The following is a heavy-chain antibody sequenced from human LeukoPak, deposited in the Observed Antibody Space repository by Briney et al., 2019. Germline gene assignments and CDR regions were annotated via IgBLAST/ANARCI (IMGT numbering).Heavy chain of an antibody. CDR3: AGGYAFDV. CDR2: TYYRSQWYN. Sequence: SQTLSLTCAIPGDSVSNNDGAWNWIRQSPSRGLEWLGRTYYRSQWYNDYARSVMSRISVDPDTSKNQFSLQLRSVTPDDTAVYYCAGGYAFDVWGQGTTVIVSS. V-gene: IGHV6-1*01. CDR1: GDSVSNNDGA. J-gene: IGHJ3*01.